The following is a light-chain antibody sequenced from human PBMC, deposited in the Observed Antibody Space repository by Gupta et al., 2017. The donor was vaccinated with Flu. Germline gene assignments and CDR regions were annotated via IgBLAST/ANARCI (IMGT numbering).Light chain of an antibody. CDR3: SSYTSRRTYV. Sequence: QSALTQPASVSGSPGQSLTISCIGTSSDVGGYNYVSWYQHYPGKAPKVIIYEVSNRPSGVSTRFSGSKSGSTASLTISGLQTEDEADYFCSSYTSRRTYVFGTGTKVTVL. CDR1: SSDVGGYNY. V-gene: IGLV2-14*01. CDR2: EVS. J-gene: IGLJ1*01.